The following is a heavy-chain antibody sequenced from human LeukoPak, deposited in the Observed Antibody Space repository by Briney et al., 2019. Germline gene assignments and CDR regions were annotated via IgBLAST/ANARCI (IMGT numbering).Heavy chain of an antibody. CDR1: GFTFSSYE. V-gene: IGHV3-48*03. CDR3: ATPLPLDY. CDR2: ISSSGSPI. Sequence: PGGSLRLSCAASGFTFSSYEMNWVRQAPGKGLEWLSYISSSGSPIFYADSVKGRFTISRDNAKNSLYLQMNSLRTEDTAVYYCATPLPLDYWGQGTLVTVSS. J-gene: IGHJ4*02.